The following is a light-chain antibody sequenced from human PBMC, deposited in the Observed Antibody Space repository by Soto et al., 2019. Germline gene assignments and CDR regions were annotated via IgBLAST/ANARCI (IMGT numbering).Light chain of an antibody. CDR2: EVS. CDR3: MQGTQWPLT. Sequence: VLTQSPLSLSVTLGQPASIFCRSSQSVLYSDRKTFLTWFHQRRGQAPRRLIYEVSNRDSGVPDRFSSSWSGTDFTMKISRVEDEDVGVYYCMQGTQWPLTFGGGTKVDIK. J-gene: IGKJ4*01. V-gene: IGKV2-30*01. CDR1: QSVLYSDRKTF.